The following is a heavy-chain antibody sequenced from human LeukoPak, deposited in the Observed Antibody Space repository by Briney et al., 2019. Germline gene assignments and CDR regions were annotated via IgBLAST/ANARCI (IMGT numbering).Heavy chain of an antibody. CDR3: AREYVWGSSRYLDY. D-gene: IGHD3-16*02. CDR2: ISSGSTTI. J-gene: IGHJ4*02. CDR1: GFTFSSYS. V-gene: IGHV3-48*04. Sequence: PGASLRLSCAASGFTFSSYSINWVRQAPGKGLEGVSFISSGSTTIFYADSVKGRFTISRDNAKNSLHLQLNSLRAEDTAVYYCAREYVWGSSRYLDYWGQGTLVTVSS.